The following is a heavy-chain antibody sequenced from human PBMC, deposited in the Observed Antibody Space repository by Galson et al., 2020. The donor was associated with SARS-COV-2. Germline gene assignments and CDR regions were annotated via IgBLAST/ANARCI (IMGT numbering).Heavy chain of an antibody. D-gene: IGHD3-16*01. Sequence: PGGSLRLSCAASGMTFSDSAIHWVRQSSGKGLEWVGRIRNEVNNFATSYAATVKGRFIISRDDAKNTAYLEMNRLKTEDTAIYYCSSGDDLIWGSLHYWGQGTQVTVSS. CDR2: IRNEVNNFAT. J-gene: IGHJ4*02. CDR3: SSGDDLIWGSLHY. CDR1: GMTFSDSA. V-gene: IGHV3-73*01.